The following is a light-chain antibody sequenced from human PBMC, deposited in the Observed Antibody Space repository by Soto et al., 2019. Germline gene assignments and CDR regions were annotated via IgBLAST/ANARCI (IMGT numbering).Light chain of an antibody. CDR3: QQYGSSPYT. CDR2: GAS. J-gene: IGKJ2*01. CDR1: QSVTNTY. Sequence: EIVLTQSPGTLSLSPGERATLSCRASQSVTNTYLAWYQQKPGQAPRLLIFGASSRANGLPDRFSGSGSGTDFTLTISRLEPEDFAVYYCQQYGSSPYTFGQGTKVEIK. V-gene: IGKV3-20*01.